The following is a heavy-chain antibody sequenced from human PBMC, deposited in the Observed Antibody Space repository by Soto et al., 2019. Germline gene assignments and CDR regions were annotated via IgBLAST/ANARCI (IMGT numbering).Heavy chain of an antibody. V-gene: IGHV1-2*02. CDR3: ARAASYYYGMDV. Sequence: GASVKVSCKASGYTFTGYYMHWVRQAPGQGLEWMGWINPNSGGTNYAQKFQGRVTMTRDTSISTAYMELSRLRSDDTAVHYCARAASYYYGMDVWGQGTTVTVSS. CDR1: GYTFTGYY. J-gene: IGHJ6*02. CDR2: INPNSGGT. D-gene: IGHD6-25*01.